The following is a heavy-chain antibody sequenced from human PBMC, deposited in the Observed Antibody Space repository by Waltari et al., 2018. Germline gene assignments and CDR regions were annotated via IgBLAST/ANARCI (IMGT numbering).Heavy chain of an antibody. Sequence: QVQLVQSGAEVKKPGSSVKVSCKASGGTFSSYTINWVRQARGQGLEWMGGLTPIFGTANYAQRFQGRVTITADESTGTAYLDLSSLRSEYTALYYCARGDHLSSLSDFWSGYRDWGQGTLVTVSS. D-gene: IGHD3-3*01. V-gene: IGHV1-69*12. CDR3: ARGDHLSSLSDFWSGYRD. CDR1: GGTFSSYT. J-gene: IGHJ4*02. CDR2: LTPIFGTA.